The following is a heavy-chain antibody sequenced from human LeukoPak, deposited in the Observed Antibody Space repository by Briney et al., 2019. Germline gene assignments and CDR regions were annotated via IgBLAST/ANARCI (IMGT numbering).Heavy chain of an antibody. CDR2: INHSGST. CDR1: GGSFSGYY. Sequence: SETLSLTCAVYGGSFSGYYWSWIRQPPGKGLEWIGEINHSGSTNYNPSLKSRVTISVDTSKNQFSLKLSSVTAADTAVYYCARGWRYYDGLGALGYWGQGTLVTVSS. V-gene: IGHV4-34*01. CDR3: ARGWRYYDGLGALGY. J-gene: IGHJ4*02. D-gene: IGHD3-22*01.